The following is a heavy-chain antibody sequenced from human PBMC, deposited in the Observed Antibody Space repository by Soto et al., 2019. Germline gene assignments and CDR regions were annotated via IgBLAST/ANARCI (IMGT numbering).Heavy chain of an antibody. Sequence: GGSLRLSCAASGFTFSSYGMHWVRQAPGKGLEWVAVISYDGSNKYYADSVKGRFTISRDNSKNTLYLQMNSLRAEDTAVYYCAKDGEDIVVVVAAKTYYFDYWGQGTLVTVSS. D-gene: IGHD2-15*01. CDR2: ISYDGSNK. CDR3: AKDGEDIVVVVAAKTYYFDY. J-gene: IGHJ4*02. CDR1: GFTFSSYG. V-gene: IGHV3-30*18.